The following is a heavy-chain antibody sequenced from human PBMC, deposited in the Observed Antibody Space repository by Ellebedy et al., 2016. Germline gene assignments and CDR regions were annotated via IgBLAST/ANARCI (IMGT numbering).Heavy chain of an antibody. CDR1: GFTFSDHY. Sequence: GESLKISCAASGFTFSDHYMTWIRQAPGRGLEWVAYIRGDSVNIFYADSVKGRFTISRENARNSLSLQMNALRDEETAIYYCTRGLQYSSDWWGRGTLVSVSS. CDR2: IRGDSVNI. J-gene: IGHJ4*02. D-gene: IGHD4-11*01. V-gene: IGHV3-11*04. CDR3: TRGLQYSSDW.